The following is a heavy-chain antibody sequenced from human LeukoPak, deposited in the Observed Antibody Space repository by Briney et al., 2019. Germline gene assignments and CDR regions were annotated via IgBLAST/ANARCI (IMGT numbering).Heavy chain of an antibody. CDR3: ARGGDYGDLRYFDY. CDR2: IYYRGST. J-gene: IGHJ4*02. Sequence: PSETLSLTCTVSGGSINNYYWSWIRQHPGKGLEWIGYIYYRGSTNYNPSLKSRVTFSVDTSKNQFSLKLNSVTAADTAVYYCARGGDYGDLRYFDYWGQGTLVTVSS. D-gene: IGHD4-17*01. CDR1: GGSINNYY. V-gene: IGHV4-59*01.